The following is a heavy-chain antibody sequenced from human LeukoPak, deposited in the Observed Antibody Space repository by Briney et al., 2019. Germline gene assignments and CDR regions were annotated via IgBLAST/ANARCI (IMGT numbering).Heavy chain of an antibody. D-gene: IGHD6-19*01. Sequence: GGSLRLSCAASGFTFDDYGMSWVRQAPGKGLEWVSGINWNGGSTGYADSVKGRFTISRDNAKNSLYLQMNSLRAKDTALYYCARWSGAQWLVRFDYWGQGTLVTVSS. CDR2: INWNGGST. V-gene: IGHV3-20*04. J-gene: IGHJ4*02. CDR3: ARWSGAQWLVRFDY. CDR1: GFTFDDYG.